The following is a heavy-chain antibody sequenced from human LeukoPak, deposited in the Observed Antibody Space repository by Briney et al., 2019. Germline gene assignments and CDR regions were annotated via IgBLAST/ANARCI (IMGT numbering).Heavy chain of an antibody. D-gene: IGHD1-20*01. CDR3: AKGEPEYNWNDVGDDAFDI. Sequence: GGSLRLSCAASGFAFSTYAMNWVRQAPGKGLEWVSVISGSGGSTYYADSVKGRFTISRDNSKNTLYLQMNSLRAEDTAVYYCAKGEPEYNWNDVGDDAFDIWGQGTMVTVSS. J-gene: IGHJ3*02. V-gene: IGHV3-23*01. CDR1: GFAFSTYA. CDR2: ISGSGGST.